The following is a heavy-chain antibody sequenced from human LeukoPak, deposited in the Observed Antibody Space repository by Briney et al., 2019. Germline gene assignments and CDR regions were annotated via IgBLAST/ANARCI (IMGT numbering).Heavy chain of an antibody. Sequence: GGSLRLSCAASGFTFSSYAMHWVRQAPGKGLEWVAVISYDGSNKKYADSVKGRFTISRDNAKNSLYLQMNSLRAEDTAVYYCAREKRLDYWGQGTLVTVSS. CDR2: ISYDGSNK. V-gene: IGHV3-30*04. CDR1: GFTFSSYA. CDR3: AREKRLDY. J-gene: IGHJ4*02.